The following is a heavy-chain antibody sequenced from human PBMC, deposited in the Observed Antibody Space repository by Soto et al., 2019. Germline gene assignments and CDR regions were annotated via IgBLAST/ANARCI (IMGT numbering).Heavy chain of an antibody. D-gene: IGHD2-21*02. V-gene: IGHV3-30-3*01. CDR1: GFTFSSYA. J-gene: IGHJ1*01. CDR2: ISYDGSNK. CDR3: AREYCGGDCYSLEFYFQH. Sequence: GGSLRLSCAASGFTFSSYAMHWVRQAPGKGLEWVAVISYDGSNKYYADSVKGRFTISRDNSKNTLYLQMNSLRAEDTAVYYCAREYCGGDCYSLEFYFQHWGQGTLVTVSS.